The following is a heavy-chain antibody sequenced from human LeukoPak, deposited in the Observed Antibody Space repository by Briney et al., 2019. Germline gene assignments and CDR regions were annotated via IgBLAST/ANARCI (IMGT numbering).Heavy chain of an antibody. D-gene: IGHD2-2*01. V-gene: IGHV3-30-3*01. Sequence: GGSLRLSCAASGFTFSSYAMHWVRQAPGKGLEWVAVISYDGSNKYYADSVKGRFTISRDNSKNTLYLQMNSLRAEDTAVYYCARDRDIVVVPAAMGYWGQGTLVTVSS. CDR1: GFTFSSYA. CDR2: ISYDGSNK. J-gene: IGHJ4*02. CDR3: ARDRDIVVVPAAMGY.